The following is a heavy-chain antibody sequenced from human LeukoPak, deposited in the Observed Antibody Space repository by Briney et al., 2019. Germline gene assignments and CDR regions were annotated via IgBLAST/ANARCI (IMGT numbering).Heavy chain of an antibody. D-gene: IGHD2-15*01. V-gene: IGHV1-2*02. CDR3: ARDPWYCSGGSCYSLKNRYYFDY. CDR1: GYTFTGYY. CDR2: INPNSGGT. J-gene: IGHJ4*02. Sequence: GASVKVSCKASGYTFTGYYMHWVRQAPAQGLEWMGCINPNSGGTNYAQKLQGRVTMTRDTSISTAYMELSRLRSDDTAVYYCARDPWYCSGGSCYSLKNRYYFDYWGQGTLVTVSS.